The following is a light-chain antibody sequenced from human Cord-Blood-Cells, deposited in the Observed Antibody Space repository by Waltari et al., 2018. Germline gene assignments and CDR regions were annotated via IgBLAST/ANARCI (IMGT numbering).Light chain of an antibody. J-gene: IGKJ1*01. CDR2: AAS. Sequence: MQMPQSPSSLSASVGDRVTITCRASQSISSYLNWYQQKPGKAPKLLIYAASSLQSGVPSRFSGSGSGTDFTLTISSLQPEDFATYYCQQSYSTPWTFGQGTKVEIK. V-gene: IGKV1-39*01. CDR3: QQSYSTPWT. CDR1: QSISSY.